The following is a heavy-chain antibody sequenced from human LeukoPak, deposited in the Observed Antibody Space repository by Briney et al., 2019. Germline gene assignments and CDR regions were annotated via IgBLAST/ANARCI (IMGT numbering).Heavy chain of an antibody. V-gene: IGHV4-59*01. D-gene: IGHD5-18*01. Sequence: SETLSLTCTASGGSISSYYWSWIRQPPGKGLEWIGYIYYSGSTNYNPSLKSRVTISVDTSKNQFSLKLSSVTAADTAVYYCVRSGYSYGDYFDYWGQGTLVTVSS. CDR3: VRSGYSYGDYFDY. J-gene: IGHJ4*02. CDR2: IYYSGST. CDR1: GGSISSYY.